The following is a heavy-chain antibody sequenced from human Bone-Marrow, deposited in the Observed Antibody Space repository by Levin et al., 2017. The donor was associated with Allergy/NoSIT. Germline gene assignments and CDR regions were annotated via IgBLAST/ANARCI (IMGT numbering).Heavy chain of an antibody. V-gene: IGHV3-48*01. CDR3: AASDTSWFYFDH. J-gene: IGHJ4*02. Sequence: SCAASGFTFSSCSMHWVRQAPGKGLEWISYISRSSSTVFYGDSVRGRFIVSRDNADNLLYLQMDSLRGEDTATYYCAASDTSWFYFDHWGQGTLVTVSS. D-gene: IGHD2-2*01. CDR1: GFTFSSCS. CDR2: ISRSSSTV.